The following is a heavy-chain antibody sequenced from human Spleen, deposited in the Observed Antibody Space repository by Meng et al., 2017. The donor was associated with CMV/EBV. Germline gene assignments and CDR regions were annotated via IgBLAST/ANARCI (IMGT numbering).Heavy chain of an antibody. CDR3: TRDLRYSSSWYSGY. Sequence: GESLKISCTASGFTFGDYAMSWVRQAPGKGLEWVGFIRSKAYGGTTEYAASVKGRFTISRDDSKSIAYLQMNSLKTEDTAVYYCTRDLRYSSSWYSGYWGQGTLVTVSS. CDR1: GFTFGDYA. J-gene: IGHJ4*02. CDR2: IRSKAYGGTT. D-gene: IGHD6-13*01. V-gene: IGHV3-49*04.